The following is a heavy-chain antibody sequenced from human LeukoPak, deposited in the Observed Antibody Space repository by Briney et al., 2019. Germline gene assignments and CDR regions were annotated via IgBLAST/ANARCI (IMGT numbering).Heavy chain of an antibody. CDR2: IYTSGST. CDR1: GGSISGYY. Sequence: SETLSLTCTVSGGSISGYYWSWIRQPAGKGLEWIGRIYTSGSTNYNPSLKGRVTMSVDTSKNQFSLNLISVTAADTAVYYCARGYCSSASCSPFDYWGQGTLVTVSS. CDR3: ARGYCSSASCSPFDY. V-gene: IGHV4-4*07. D-gene: IGHD2-2*01. J-gene: IGHJ4*02.